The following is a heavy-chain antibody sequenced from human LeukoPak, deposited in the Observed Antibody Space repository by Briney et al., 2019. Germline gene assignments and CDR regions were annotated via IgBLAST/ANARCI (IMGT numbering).Heavy chain of an antibody. Sequence: GGSLRLSCAASGFSFSDYFISWIRQAPGKGLEWVSSIGSSGSIIYYADSVKGRFSIYRDNAKNSVYVQMNSLRAEDTAVYYCARWGIYGDSRNWYFDIWGRGTLVTVS. D-gene: IGHD4-17*01. J-gene: IGHJ2*01. CDR3: ARWGIYGDSRNWYFDI. V-gene: IGHV3-11*01. CDR2: IGSSGSII. CDR1: GFSFSDYF.